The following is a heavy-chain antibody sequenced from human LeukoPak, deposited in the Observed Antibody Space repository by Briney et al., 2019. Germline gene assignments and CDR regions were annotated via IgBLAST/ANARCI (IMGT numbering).Heavy chain of an antibody. J-gene: IGHJ4*02. CDR3: ARARYSSSPPDY. D-gene: IGHD6-6*01. Sequence: ASVKVSCKSSGYTFTSFGISWVRQAPGQGLEWMGWISAYNGNTNYAQKLQGRVTMTTDTSTSTAYMELRSLRSDDTAVYYCARARYSSSPPDYWGQGTLVTVSS. CDR2: ISAYNGNT. V-gene: IGHV1-18*01. CDR1: GYTFTSFG.